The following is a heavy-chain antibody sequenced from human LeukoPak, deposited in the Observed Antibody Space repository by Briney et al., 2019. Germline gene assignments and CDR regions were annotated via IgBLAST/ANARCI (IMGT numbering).Heavy chain of an antibody. CDR1: GFTFSSYA. J-gene: IGHJ4*02. V-gene: IGHV4-34*01. Sequence: GSLRLSCAASGFTFSSYAMSWIRQPPGKGLEGSGEINHSGSTNYNPSLKSRVTISVDTSKNQFSLKLSSVPAADTAVYYCARHRYMVRGVTGPFDYWGQGTLVTVSS. D-gene: IGHD3-10*01. CDR2: INHSGST. CDR3: ARHRYMVRGVTGPFDY.